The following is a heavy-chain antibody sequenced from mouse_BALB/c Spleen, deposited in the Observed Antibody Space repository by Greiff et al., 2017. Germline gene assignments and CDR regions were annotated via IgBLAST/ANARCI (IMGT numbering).Heavy chain of an antibody. V-gene: IGHV5-4*02. CDR3: ARDQDGSLAY. J-gene: IGHJ3*01. D-gene: IGHD2-3*01. Sequence: DVKLVESGGGLVKPGGSLKLSCAASGFTFSDYYMYWVRQTPEKRLEWVATISDGGSYTYYPDSVKGRFTISRDNAKNNLYLQMSSLKSEDTAMYYCARDQDGSLAYWGQGTLVTVSA. CDR1: GFTFSDYY. CDR2: ISDGGSYT.